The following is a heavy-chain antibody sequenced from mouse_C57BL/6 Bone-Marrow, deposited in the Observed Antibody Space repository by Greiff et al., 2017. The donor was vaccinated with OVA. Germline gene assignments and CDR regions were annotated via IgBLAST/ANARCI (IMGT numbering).Heavy chain of an antibody. CDR3: ARWWLPNAMDY. D-gene: IGHD1-1*02. CDR2: IYPRDGST. V-gene: IGHV1-78*01. Sequence: VKVVESDAELVKPGASVKISCKVSGYTFTDHTIHWMKQRPEQGLEWIGYIYPRDGSTKYNEKFKGKATLTADKSSSTAYMQLNSLTSEDSAVYFCARWWLPNAMDYWGQGTSVTVSS. J-gene: IGHJ4*01. CDR1: GYTFTDHT.